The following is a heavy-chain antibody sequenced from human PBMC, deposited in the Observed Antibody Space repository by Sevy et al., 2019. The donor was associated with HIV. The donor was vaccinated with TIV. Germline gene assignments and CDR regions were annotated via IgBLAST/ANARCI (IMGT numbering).Heavy chain of an antibody. V-gene: IGHV3-21*01. Sequence: GGSLRLSCAASGFTFSSYNMNWVRQAPGKGLEWVSFVFSSSSYIYYADSVKGRFTISRDNAKNSLYLQMNSLRAEDKAVYYCARDKTILEGRYGMDVWGQGTTVTVSS. CDR1: GFTFSSYN. J-gene: IGHJ6*02. D-gene: IGHD3-3*01. CDR3: ARDKTILEGRYGMDV. CDR2: VFSSSSYI.